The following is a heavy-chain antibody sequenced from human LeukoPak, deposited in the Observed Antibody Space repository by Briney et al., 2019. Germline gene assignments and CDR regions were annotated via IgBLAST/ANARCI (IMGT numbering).Heavy chain of an antibody. CDR1: GITFSSYA. V-gene: IGHV3-23*01. Sequence: GGSLRLSCAASGITFSSYAMSWVRQAPGKGLEWVSGISGSGGTTYYADSVKGRFTISRDNSKNTLYLHMNSLRAEDTAVYYCAKSGPNYYGSGIYYPFDYWGQGTLVTVSS. CDR3: AKSGPNYYGSGIYYPFDY. J-gene: IGHJ4*02. D-gene: IGHD3-10*01. CDR2: ISGSGGTT.